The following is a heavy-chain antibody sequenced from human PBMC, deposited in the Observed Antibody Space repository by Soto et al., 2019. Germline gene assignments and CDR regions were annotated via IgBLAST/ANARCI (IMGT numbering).Heavy chain of an antibody. J-gene: IGHJ4*02. V-gene: IGHV2-5*02. CDR3: AHRAVPGTYFFDY. CDR1: GFSLDTSGVG. D-gene: IGHD6-19*01. CDR2: IYWDDDK. Sequence: QITLKESGPTLVKPTQTLTLTCTLSGFSLDTSGVGVGWIRQPPGKTLEWLSLIYWDDDKRYNPSLSSRLTITKDTSKNQGVLTMSNMDPADTATYYCAHRAVPGTYFFDYWGPGTLVTVSS.